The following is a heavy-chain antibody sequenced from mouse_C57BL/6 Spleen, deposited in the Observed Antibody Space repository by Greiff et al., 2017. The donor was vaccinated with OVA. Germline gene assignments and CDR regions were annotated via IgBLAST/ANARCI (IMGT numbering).Heavy chain of an antibody. D-gene: IGHD1-1*01. J-gene: IGHJ3*01. CDR1: GYSITSGYY. CDR3: AKNYYGSSYLATSAWFAY. Sequence: EVQLVESGPGLVKPSQSLSLTCSVTGYSITSGYYWNWIRQFPGNKLEWMGYISYDGSNNYNPSLKNRISITRDTSKNQFFLKLNSVTTEDTATYYCAKNYYGSSYLATSAWFAYWGQGTLVTVSA. CDR2: ISYDGSN. V-gene: IGHV3-6*01.